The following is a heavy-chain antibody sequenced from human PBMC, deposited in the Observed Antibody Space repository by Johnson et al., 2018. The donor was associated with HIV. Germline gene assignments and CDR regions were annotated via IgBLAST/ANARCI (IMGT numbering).Heavy chain of an antibody. V-gene: IGHV3-66*01. J-gene: IGHJ3*02. CDR3: AKDTLVVPAATLDAFDM. D-gene: IGHD2-2*01. Sequence: VQLVESGGRLVQPGGSLGLSCVTSGFTFSNYWISWVRQAPGKGLEWVSVIYSGGSTYYADSVKGRFTISRDNSKNTLYLQMHSLRAEDTAIYYCAKDTLVVPAATLDAFDMWGQGTMVTVSS. CDR1: GFTFSNYW. CDR2: IYSGGST.